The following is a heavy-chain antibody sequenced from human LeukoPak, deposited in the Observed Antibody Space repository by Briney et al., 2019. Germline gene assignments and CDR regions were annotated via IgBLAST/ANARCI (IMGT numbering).Heavy chain of an antibody. CDR3: AKDLQGSGWYPYYFDY. CDR1: GFTFSSYA. Sequence: GGSLRLSCAASGFTFSSYARSWVRQAPGKGLEWVSAISGSGGSTYYADSVKGRFTISRDNSKNTLYLQMNSLRAEDTAVYYCAKDLQGSGWYPYYFDYWGQGTLVTVSS. J-gene: IGHJ4*02. V-gene: IGHV3-23*01. CDR2: ISGSGGST. D-gene: IGHD6-19*01.